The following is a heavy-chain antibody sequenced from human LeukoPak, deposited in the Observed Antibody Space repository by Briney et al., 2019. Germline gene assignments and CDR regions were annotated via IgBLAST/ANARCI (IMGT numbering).Heavy chain of an antibody. CDR2: INPNSGDT. CDR3: ARRVQQLVATGWFDP. V-gene: IGHV1-2*02. CDR1: GYPFRGDS. D-gene: IGHD6-13*01. Sequence: ASVKVSFKASGYPFRGDSMHWVRQAPGQGLEWMGLINPNSGDTKYEQKFQGRVTRAWDTSISTVYMELKRLTSDDTAVYYCARRVQQLVATGWFDPWGQGTLVTVSS. J-gene: IGHJ5*02.